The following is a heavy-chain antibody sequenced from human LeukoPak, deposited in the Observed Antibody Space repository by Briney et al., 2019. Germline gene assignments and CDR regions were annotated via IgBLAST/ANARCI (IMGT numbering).Heavy chain of an antibody. CDR3: ARESGSYSSDY. Sequence: GGSLRLSCAASGFTFSSYSMNWVRQAPGKGLEWVSSISSSSSYIYYADSVKGRFTISRDNAKNSLYLQMNSLRAEDTAVCYCARESGSYSSDYWGQGTLVTVSS. D-gene: IGHD1-26*01. J-gene: IGHJ4*02. CDR1: GFTFSSYS. V-gene: IGHV3-21*01. CDR2: ISSSSSYI.